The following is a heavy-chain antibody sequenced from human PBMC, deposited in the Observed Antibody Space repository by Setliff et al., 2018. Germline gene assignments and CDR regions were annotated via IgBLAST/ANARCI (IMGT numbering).Heavy chain of an antibody. CDR1: GFTFSSYS. V-gene: IGHV3-21*01. CDR3: VRALAYYYMDV. Sequence: GGSLRLSCAASGFTFSSYSMNWVRQAPGKGLEWVSSISSSSSYIYYADSAKGRFTISRDTAKSSLYLQMNSLRAEDTAIYYCVRALAYYYMDVWGKGTTVTVSS. J-gene: IGHJ6*03. CDR2: ISSSSSYI.